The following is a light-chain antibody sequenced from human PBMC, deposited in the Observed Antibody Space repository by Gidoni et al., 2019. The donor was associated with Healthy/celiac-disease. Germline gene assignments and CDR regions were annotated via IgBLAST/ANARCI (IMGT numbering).Light chain of an antibody. CDR1: QSVSSY. CDR3: QQRSNWVFT. V-gene: IGKV3-11*01. CDR2: DAS. Sequence: EIVLTQSPATLSLSPGERATLSCRASQSVSSYLAWYQQKPGQAPRLLIYDASNRATGIPARFSGSGSGTDFTLTISSLEPADFAVYYCQQRSNWVFTFXPXTKVDIK. J-gene: IGKJ3*01.